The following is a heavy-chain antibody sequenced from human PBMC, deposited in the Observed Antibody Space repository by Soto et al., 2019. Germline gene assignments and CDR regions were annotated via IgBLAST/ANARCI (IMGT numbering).Heavy chain of an antibody. Sequence: EVQLVESGGGLVKPGGSLRLSCAASGITFSKAWMNWVRQSPGKGLEWVGRIKSKSDGGTTDYAAPVKGRFTSSRDDSKNTLCLQMNSLKTEDTAVYYCTTNFYSDYGMDVWGQGTTVTVSS. D-gene: IGHD4-4*01. CDR3: TTNFYSDYGMDV. CDR2: IKSKSDGGTT. CDR1: GITFSKAW. J-gene: IGHJ6*02. V-gene: IGHV3-15*01.